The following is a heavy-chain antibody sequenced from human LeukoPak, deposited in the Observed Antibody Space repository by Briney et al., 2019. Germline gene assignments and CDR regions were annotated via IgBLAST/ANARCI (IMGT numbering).Heavy chain of an antibody. Sequence: PGGSLRLSCAASGFAVSTSYMNWVRQAPGKGLEWVSSISSSSSYIYYADSVKGRFTISRDNAKNSLYLQMNSLRAEDTAVYYCARGLSSAGMDVWGQGTTVTVSS. J-gene: IGHJ6*02. CDR3: ARGLSSAGMDV. CDR2: ISSSSSYI. CDR1: GFAVSTSY. D-gene: IGHD1-26*01. V-gene: IGHV3-21*01.